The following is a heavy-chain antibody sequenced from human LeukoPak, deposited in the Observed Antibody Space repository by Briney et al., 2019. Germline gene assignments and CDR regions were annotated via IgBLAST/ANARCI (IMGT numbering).Heavy chain of an antibody. Sequence: SETLSLTCTVSAYSISSGYYWGWIRQPPGKGLEWIGSVYHSGSTYYNPSLKSRVTISVDPSKNEFSLKLSSVTATDTAIYYCARREMATNYYFDYWGQGTLVTVSS. V-gene: IGHV4-38-2*02. CDR2: VYHSGST. J-gene: IGHJ4*02. D-gene: IGHD5-24*01. CDR1: AYSISSGYY. CDR3: ARREMATNYYFDY.